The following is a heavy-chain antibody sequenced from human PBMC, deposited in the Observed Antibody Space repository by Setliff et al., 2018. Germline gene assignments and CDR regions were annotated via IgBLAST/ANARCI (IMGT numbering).Heavy chain of an antibody. Sequence: SETLSLTCTVSGGSISSYYWSWIRQPAGKGLEWIGRIYTSGSTNYNPSLKSRVTMSVDTSKNQFSLKLSSVTAADTAVYYCAREIGNREAPELRGLYYYYMDVWGKGTTVTVSS. D-gene: IGHD3-10*01. CDR2: IYTSGST. CDR1: GGSISSYY. J-gene: IGHJ6*03. V-gene: IGHV4-4*07. CDR3: AREIGNREAPELRGLYYYYMDV.